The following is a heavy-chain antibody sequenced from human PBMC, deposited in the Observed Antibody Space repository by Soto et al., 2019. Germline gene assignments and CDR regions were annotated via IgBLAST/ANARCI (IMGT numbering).Heavy chain of an antibody. CDR2: ISSSSSYI. J-gene: IGHJ4*02. V-gene: IGHV3-21*01. CDR1: GFTFSSYS. CDR3: AREIRYCRSTSCYGGGFDY. D-gene: IGHD2-2*01. Sequence: EVQLVESGGGLVKPGGSLRLSCAASGFTFSSYSMNWVRQAPGKGLEWVSSISSSSSYIYYADSVKGRFTISRDNAKNSLYLQMNSLRAEDTAVYYCAREIRYCRSTSCYGGGFDYWGQGTLVTVSS.